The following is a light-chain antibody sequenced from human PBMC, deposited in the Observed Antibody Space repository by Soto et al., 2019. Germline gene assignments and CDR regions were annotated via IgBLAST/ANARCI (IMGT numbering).Light chain of an antibody. CDR3: QQYYSFPWT. CDR1: QGIRSY. CDR2: AAS. J-gene: IGKJ1*01. Sequence: VLWMTQSPSLLSASTGDRVTISCRMSQGIRSYLAWYQQKTGTAPELLIYAASTLQSVVPSRFSGSGSGTDFTLTISGLQSEAFAPYYCQQYYSFPWTFGQGTKLEIK. V-gene: IGKV1D-8*01.